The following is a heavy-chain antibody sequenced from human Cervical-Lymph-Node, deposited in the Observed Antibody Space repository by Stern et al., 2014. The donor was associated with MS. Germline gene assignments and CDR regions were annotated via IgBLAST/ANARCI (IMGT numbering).Heavy chain of an antibody. V-gene: IGHV2-70*04. Sequence: ESGPAMVKPTQTLTLTCTFSGFSLSTSGMRVSWIRQPPGKALEWLARIDLDTPDFYSPFLKTRLTISKDTSRNQVVLVMTNMDPTDTATYFCARSYNWSPFDPWGQGTLVTVSS. D-gene: IGHD1-1*01. CDR1: GFSLSTSGMR. J-gene: IGHJ5*02. CDR2: IDLDTPD. CDR3: ARSYNWSPFDP.